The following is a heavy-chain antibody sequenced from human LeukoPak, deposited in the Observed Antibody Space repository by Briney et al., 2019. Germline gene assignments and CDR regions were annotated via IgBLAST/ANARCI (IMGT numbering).Heavy chain of an antibody. D-gene: IGHD3-10*01. J-gene: IGHJ4*02. Sequence: TSETPSLTCTVSGDSISSSYWSWIRQPPGKGLEWIGYVYYTGSSYYNPSLKSRATTSIDMSKNQFSLKLTSMTAADTAVYYCAGYGSGSYYKAFDFWGQGILVTVSS. CDR2: VYYTGSS. CDR3: AGYGSGSYYKAFDF. V-gene: IGHV4-59*01. CDR1: GDSISSSY.